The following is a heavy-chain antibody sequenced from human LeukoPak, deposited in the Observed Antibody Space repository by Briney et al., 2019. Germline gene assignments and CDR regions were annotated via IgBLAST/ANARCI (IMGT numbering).Heavy chain of an antibody. Sequence: PGGSLRLSCAASGFTFSSYWMTWVRQAPGKGLEWVANINQDGSQKYYVDSVKGRFIISRDNAKKSLYLQMSSLRAEDTTVYYCTRGEEAFDYWGQGTLVTVSS. V-gene: IGHV3-7*04. CDR2: INQDGSQK. CDR1: GFTFSSYW. J-gene: IGHJ4*02. CDR3: TRGEEAFDY.